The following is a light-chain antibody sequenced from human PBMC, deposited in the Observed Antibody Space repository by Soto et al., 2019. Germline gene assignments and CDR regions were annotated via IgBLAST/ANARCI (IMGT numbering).Light chain of an antibody. CDR2: DAS. Sequence: DMQMTQSPSTLSASVGDRVTITCRASQSISGWLAWYQQKPGKAPNLLIYDASALKRGVPSRFSGSGSGTEFTVTISSLQPDDFATYYCQQYDTFSGTFGQGTKVEIK. V-gene: IGKV1-5*01. J-gene: IGKJ1*01. CDR3: QQYDTFSGT. CDR1: QSISGW.